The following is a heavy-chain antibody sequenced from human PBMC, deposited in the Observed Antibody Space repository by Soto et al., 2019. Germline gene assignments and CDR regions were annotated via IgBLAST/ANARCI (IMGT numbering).Heavy chain of an antibody. Sequence: ASVKVSCKASGGTFSSYAISWVRQAPGQGLEWMGGIIPIFGTANYAQKFQGRVTITADESTSTAYMELSSLRSEDTAVYYCASTRELASYYYYGMDVWGQGTTVTVSS. J-gene: IGHJ6*02. V-gene: IGHV1-69*13. D-gene: IGHD1-26*01. CDR2: IIPIFGTA. CDR1: GGTFSSYA. CDR3: ASTRELASYYYYGMDV.